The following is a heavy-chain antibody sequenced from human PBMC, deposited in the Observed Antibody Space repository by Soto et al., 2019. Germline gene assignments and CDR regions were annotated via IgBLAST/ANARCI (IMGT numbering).Heavy chain of an antibody. Sequence: QVQLQQWGAGLLKPSETLSLTCAVYGGSFSGYYWSWIRQPPGKGLEWIGEINHSGSTNYNPSLKSRVTISVDTSKTQFSLKLSSVTAADTAVYYCASVYGGNPKFDYWGQGTLVTVSS. CDR2: INHSGST. V-gene: IGHV4-34*01. CDR3: ASVYGGNPKFDY. D-gene: IGHD2-15*01. J-gene: IGHJ4*02. CDR1: GGSFSGYY.